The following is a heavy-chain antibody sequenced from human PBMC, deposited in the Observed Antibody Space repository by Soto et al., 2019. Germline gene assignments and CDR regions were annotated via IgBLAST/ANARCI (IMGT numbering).Heavy chain of an antibody. CDR3: AADSHYDFWSGYLGYYYYGMDV. CDR2: IVVGSGNT. Sequence: SVKVSCKASGFTFTSSAVQWVRQARGQRLEWIGWIVVGSGNTNYAQKFRERVTITRDMSTSTAYMELSSLRSEDTAVYYCAADSHYDFWSGYLGYYYYGMDVWGQGTTVTVSS. V-gene: IGHV1-58*01. CDR1: GFTFTSSA. J-gene: IGHJ6*02. D-gene: IGHD3-3*01.